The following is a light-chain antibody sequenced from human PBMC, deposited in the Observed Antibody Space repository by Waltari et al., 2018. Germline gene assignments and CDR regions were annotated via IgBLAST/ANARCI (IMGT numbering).Light chain of an antibody. CDR2: DTS. J-gene: IGLJ3*02. Sequence: QAVVTQEPSLTVSPGRTVTLTCGSTTGAVTSGHYPSWFQQKTGQAPRTLIYDTSDKHSWTPARFSGSLLGGKAALTLSGAQPEDEADYYCLLSYSGVRLYWVFGGGTKLTVL. CDR1: TGAVTSGHY. V-gene: IGLV7-46*01. CDR3: LLSYSGVRLYWV.